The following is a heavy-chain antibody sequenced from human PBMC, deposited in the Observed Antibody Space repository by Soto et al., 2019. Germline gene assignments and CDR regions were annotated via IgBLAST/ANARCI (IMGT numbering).Heavy chain of an antibody. D-gene: IGHD2-15*01. CDR1: GGSISSGGYY. CDR3: ATDDGGKIDY. Sequence: SETLSLTCTVSGGSISSGGYYWSWVRQHPGKGLEWIGYIYYSGTTYYNPSLKSRVTISVDTSKNQFSLKLSSVTVADTAVYYCATDDGGKIDYWGQGIQVTVSS. V-gene: IGHV4-31*02. J-gene: IGHJ4*02. CDR2: IYYSGTT.